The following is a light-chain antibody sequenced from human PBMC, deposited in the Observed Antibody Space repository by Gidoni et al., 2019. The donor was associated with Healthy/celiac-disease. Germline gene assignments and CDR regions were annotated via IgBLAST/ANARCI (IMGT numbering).Light chain of an antibody. J-gene: IGKJ4*01. Sequence: EIVMTQSPAPLSVSPGERATLPCKANQSVSSNLAWYQQKPGQAPRLLIYGASTRATGIPARFSGSGSGTEFTLTISSLQSEDFAVYYCQQYNNWPLTFGGGTKVEIK. CDR2: GAS. CDR1: QSVSSN. CDR3: QQYNNWPLT. V-gene: IGKV3-15*01.